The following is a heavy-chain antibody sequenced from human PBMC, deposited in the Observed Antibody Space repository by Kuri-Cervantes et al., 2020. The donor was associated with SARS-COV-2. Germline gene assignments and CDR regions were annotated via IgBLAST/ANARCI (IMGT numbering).Heavy chain of an antibody. J-gene: IGHJ3*01. CDR3: ATEGYSIIIWAFAH. V-gene: IGHV1-24*01. D-gene: IGHD3-22*01. CDR1: GYTFTSYG. CDR2: FDPEQREI. Sequence: ASVKVSCKASGYTFTSYGISWVRQAPGKGLEWMGGFDPEQREIIYAQKFQGRVSMTEDTSTDTAYMELSSLRSEDTAVYYCATEGYSIIIWAFAHWGQGTKVTVSS.